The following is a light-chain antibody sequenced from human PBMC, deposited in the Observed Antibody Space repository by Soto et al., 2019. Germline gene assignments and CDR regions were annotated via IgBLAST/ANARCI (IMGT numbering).Light chain of an antibody. CDR1: QSVSSSY. V-gene: IGKV3-20*01. CDR2: GAS. Sequence: EIVLTQSPGTLSLSPGERATLSCRASQSVSSSYLAWYQQKPGQAPRLLIYGASSRATGIPDRFSGSGSGTDFTLTISRLEPEDFAVSYCQQYGSSPWTFDQGTKV. CDR3: QQYGSSPWT. J-gene: IGKJ1*01.